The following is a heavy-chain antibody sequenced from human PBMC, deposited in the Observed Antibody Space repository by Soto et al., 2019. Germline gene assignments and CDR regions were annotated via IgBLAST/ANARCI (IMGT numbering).Heavy chain of an antibody. CDR1: GFTFRNYG. Sequence: QVQLVESGGGVVHPGRSLRLSCAASGFTFRNYGMHWVRQAPGKGLEWVAVISFYGSNKKYADSVKGRFTFSRDNSKNTLYLQINNLRAEDTAVYYCAKEADTVGFYYGMDVWGQGTTVTVSS. J-gene: IGHJ6*02. D-gene: IGHD4-17*01. CDR3: AKEADTVGFYYGMDV. CDR2: ISFYGSNK. V-gene: IGHV3-30*18.